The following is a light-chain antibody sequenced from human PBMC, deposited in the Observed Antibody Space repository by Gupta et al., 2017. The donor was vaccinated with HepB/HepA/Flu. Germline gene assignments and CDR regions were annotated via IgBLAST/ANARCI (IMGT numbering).Light chain of an antibody. CDR3: QQYKSYMFT. Sequence: DIQMTQSPSTLSASVGDRVTITCRASQDISRWLAWYQQKPGKAPKLLIYKASTLERGVPSRISGGGSGTEFFLTITGLQPDDFATYYCQQYKSYMFTFGPGTKVDFK. CDR1: QDISRW. J-gene: IGKJ3*01. CDR2: KAS. V-gene: IGKV1-5*03.